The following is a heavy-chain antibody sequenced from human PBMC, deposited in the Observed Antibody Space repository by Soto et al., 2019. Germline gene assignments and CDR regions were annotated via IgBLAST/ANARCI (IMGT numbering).Heavy chain of an antibody. CDR2: MNPNSGNT. D-gene: IGHD6-19*01. V-gene: IGHV1-8*01. Sequence: ASVKVSCKGSGYTFNSYDINWVRQATGQGLEWMGWMNPNSGNTGYAQKFQGRVTMTRSTSITTAYMELDSLTSEDTAVYYCARDTGYSSGPAYNWFDPWGQGTLVTVSS. J-gene: IGHJ5*02. CDR3: ARDTGYSSGPAYNWFDP. CDR1: GYTFNSYD.